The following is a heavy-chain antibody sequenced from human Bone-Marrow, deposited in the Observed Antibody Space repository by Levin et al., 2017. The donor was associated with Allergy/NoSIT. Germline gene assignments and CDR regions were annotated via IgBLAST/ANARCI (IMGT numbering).Heavy chain of an antibody. D-gene: IGHD3-3*01. Sequence: PSETLSLTCTVSGDSIGTDYWGWVRQPPGRGLEWVGHVHYTGSPKYNPSLGGRVTISRETSKNRFSLRLTSVTAADTAVYFCARVHLGRPYFFYYMDLWGKGTAVTVS. J-gene: IGHJ6*03. CDR3: ARVHLGRPYFFYYMDL. V-gene: IGHV4-59*01. CDR2: VHYTGSP. CDR1: GDSIGTDY.